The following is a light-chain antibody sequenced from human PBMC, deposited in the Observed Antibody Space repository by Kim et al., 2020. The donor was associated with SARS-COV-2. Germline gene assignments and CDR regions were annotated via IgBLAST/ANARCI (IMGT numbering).Light chain of an antibody. V-gene: IGKV1-5*03. CDR1: QTISSW. J-gene: IGKJ2*01. Sequence: SEAVGDRVTITCRASQTISSWLAWYQQKPEKAPNLLIYKASTLESGVPSRFSGSGSGTEFTLTISSLQPDDFATYYCQQYHTYPYTFGQGTKLEI. CDR3: QQYHTYPYT. CDR2: KAS.